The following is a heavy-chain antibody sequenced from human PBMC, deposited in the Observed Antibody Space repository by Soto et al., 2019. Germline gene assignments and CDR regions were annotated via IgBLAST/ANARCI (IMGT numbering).Heavy chain of an antibody. CDR2: ISYDGSNK. V-gene: IGHV3-30*18. J-gene: IGHJ4*02. D-gene: IGHD6-19*01. Sequence: GSLRLSCAASGFTFSSYGMHWVRQAPGKGLEWVAVISYDGSNKYYADSVKGRFTISRDNSKNTLYLQMNSLRAEDTAVYYCAKSGAIAVADFWGQGTLVTVSS. CDR1: GFTFSSYG. CDR3: AKSGAIAVADF.